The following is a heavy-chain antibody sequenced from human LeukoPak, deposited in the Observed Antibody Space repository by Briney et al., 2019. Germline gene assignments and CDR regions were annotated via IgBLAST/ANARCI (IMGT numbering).Heavy chain of an antibody. D-gene: IGHD3-22*01. Sequence: PGGSLRLSCTTSGFTFSVFAINWVRQAPGMGLKGVGLIRSSPNGGTTEYGASVKGRFIISRDDSKNIAYLQMNSLKTEDTAVYYCTRNYNTQDFDYWGQGILVTVSS. J-gene: IGHJ4*02. V-gene: IGHV3-49*04. CDR3: TRNYNTQDFDY. CDR2: IRSSPNGGTT. CDR1: GFTFSVFA.